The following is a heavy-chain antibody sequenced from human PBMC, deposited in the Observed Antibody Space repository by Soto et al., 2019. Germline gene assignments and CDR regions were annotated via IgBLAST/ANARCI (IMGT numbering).Heavy chain of an antibody. J-gene: IGHJ4*02. CDR2: INFDGGST. V-gene: IGHV3-74*01. Sequence: GGSLRLSCAASGFTFSDYWMHWVRQAPGKGLVWVSRINFDGGSTSYADSVKGRFTISRDNAKNTLYLQMNSLRAEDTAVYYCARAAFLDYWGQGTLVTVSS. D-gene: IGHD3-3*01. CDR3: ARAAFLDY. CDR1: GFTFSDYW.